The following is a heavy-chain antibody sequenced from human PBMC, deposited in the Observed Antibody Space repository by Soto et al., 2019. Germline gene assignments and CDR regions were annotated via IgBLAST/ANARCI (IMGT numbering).Heavy chain of an antibody. V-gene: IGHV1-18*01. CDR1: GYTFTSYG. Sequence: ASVKVSCKSSGYTFTSYGISWVRQAPGQGLEWMGWISAYNGNTNYAQKLQGRVTMTTDTSTSTAYMELRSLRSDDTAVYYCARSLVRGVIIVPWFDPWGQGTLVTVSS. CDR2: ISAYNGNT. CDR3: ARSLVRGVIIVPWFDP. J-gene: IGHJ5*02. D-gene: IGHD3-10*01.